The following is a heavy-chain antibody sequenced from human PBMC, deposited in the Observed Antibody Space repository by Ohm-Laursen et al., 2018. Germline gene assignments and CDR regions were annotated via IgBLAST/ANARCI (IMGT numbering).Heavy chain of an antibody. CDR3: ARDLRRGVGAFDI. V-gene: IGHV3-7*01. J-gene: IGHJ3*02. CDR2: IKEDGSEM. D-gene: IGHD1-26*01. CDR1: GFTFSSYW. Sequence: SLRLPCSASGFTFSSYWMTWVRQAPGKGLEWVANIKEDGSEMAYVDSVKGRFTISRDNAKNSLYLQMNSLRAEDTAVYYCARDLRRGVGAFDIWGQGTMVTVSS.